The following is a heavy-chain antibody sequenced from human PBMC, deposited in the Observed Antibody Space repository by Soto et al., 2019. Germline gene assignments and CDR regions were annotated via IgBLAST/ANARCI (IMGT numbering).Heavy chain of an antibody. V-gene: IGHV5-51*01. Sequence: PGESLKISCKGSGYSFTSYWIGWVRQMPGKGLEWMGIIYPGGSDTRYSPSFQGQVTISADKSISTAYLQWSSLKASDTAMYYCASTSIAAASLYAFDIWGQGTMVTVSS. D-gene: IGHD6-13*01. CDR3: ASTSIAAASLYAFDI. CDR1: GYSFTSYW. CDR2: IYPGGSDT. J-gene: IGHJ3*02.